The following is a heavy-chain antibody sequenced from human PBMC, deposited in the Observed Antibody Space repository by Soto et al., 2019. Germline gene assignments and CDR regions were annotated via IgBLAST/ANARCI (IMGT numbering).Heavy chain of an antibody. Sequence: LRLSCAASGFTFSSYAMSWVRQAPGKGLEWVSAISGSGGSTYYADSVKGRFTISRDNSKNTLYLQMNSLRAEDTAVYYCARQKLWFGELLSTSDYYYGMDVWGQGTTVTVSS. CDR1: GFTFSSYA. D-gene: IGHD3-10*01. V-gene: IGHV3-23*01. J-gene: IGHJ6*02. CDR3: ARQKLWFGELLSTSDYYYGMDV. CDR2: ISGSGGST.